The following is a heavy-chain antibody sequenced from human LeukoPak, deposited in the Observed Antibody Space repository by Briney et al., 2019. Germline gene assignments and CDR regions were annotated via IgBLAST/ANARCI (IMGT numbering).Heavy chain of an antibody. D-gene: IGHD5-24*01. J-gene: IGHJ4*02. CDR2: IYYTGST. Sequence: PSETLSLTCTVSGGSISSSSYYWGWIRQPPGKGLEWIGTIYYTGSTYYNPSLKSRVTISVDTSLNLSSVTAADTAVYFCARLIRVATTAGKYYFDYWGQGTLVTVSS. V-gene: IGHV4-39*01. CDR1: GGSISSSSYY. CDR3: ARLIRVATTAGKYYFDY.